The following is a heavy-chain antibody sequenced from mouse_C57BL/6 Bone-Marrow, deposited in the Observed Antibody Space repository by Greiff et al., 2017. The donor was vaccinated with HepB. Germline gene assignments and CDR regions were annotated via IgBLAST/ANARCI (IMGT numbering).Heavy chain of an antibody. D-gene: IGHD2-1*01. CDR3: AREGNYYAMDY. J-gene: IGHJ4*01. CDR2: INPSTGGT. CDR1: GYSFTGYY. V-gene: IGHV1-42*01. Sequence: EVQLQESGPELVKPGASVKISCKASGYSFTGYYMNWVKQSPEKSLEWIGEINPSTGGTTYNQKFKAKATLTVDKSSSTAYMQLKSLTSEDSAVYYCAREGNYYAMDYWGQGTSVTVSS.